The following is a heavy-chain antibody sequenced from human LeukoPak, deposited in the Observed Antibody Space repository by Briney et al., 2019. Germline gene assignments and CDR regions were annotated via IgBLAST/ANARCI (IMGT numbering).Heavy chain of an antibody. V-gene: IGHV3-21*01. CDR1: GVTLSRDS. J-gene: IGHJ4*02. CDR2: ISSSRSYI. Sequence: GGSLRLSWAASGVTLSRDSMNWGRQAPGKGLEWVSSISSSRSYIYYADSVKGRFTISRDNAKNSLYLQMNILRAEDTAVYYRARVRGFTECLLLPSDYWGQGTLVTVSS. CDR3: ARVRGFTECLLLPSDY. D-gene: IGHD3-22*01.